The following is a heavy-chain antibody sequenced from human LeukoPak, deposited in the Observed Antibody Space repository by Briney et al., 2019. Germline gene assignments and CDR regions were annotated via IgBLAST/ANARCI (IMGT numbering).Heavy chain of an antibody. CDR2: INPANGYA. Sequence: ASVKVSCKASGYTFTNYALHWVRQAPGQRPEWLGWINPANGYAKYSQELQGRVIITRDTSASTAYMELRSLRSDDTAVYYCARDRGLTGTADYWGQGTLVTVSS. CDR3: ARDRGLTGTADY. CDR1: GYTFTNYA. D-gene: IGHD1-20*01. J-gene: IGHJ4*02. V-gene: IGHV1-3*01.